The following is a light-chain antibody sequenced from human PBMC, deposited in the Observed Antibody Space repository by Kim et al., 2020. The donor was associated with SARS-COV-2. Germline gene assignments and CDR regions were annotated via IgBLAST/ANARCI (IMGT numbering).Light chain of an antibody. CDR3: QQSYSTPLT. CDR1: QSISSY. V-gene: IGKV1-39*01. Sequence: ASVGDRVTITCRASQSISSYLNWYQQKPGKAPKLLSYAASSLQSGVPSRFSGSGSGTDFTLTISSLQPEDFATYYCQQSYSTPLTFGGGTKVDIK. J-gene: IGKJ4*01. CDR2: AAS.